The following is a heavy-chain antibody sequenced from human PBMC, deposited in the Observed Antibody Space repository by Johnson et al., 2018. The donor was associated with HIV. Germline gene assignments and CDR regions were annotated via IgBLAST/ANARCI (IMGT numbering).Heavy chain of an antibody. Sequence: QVQLVESGGGVVQPGRYLRLSCAASGFTFSSYAMHWVRQAPGKGLEWVAVISYDGSNKYYADSVKGRFTISRDNSKNTLYLQMNSLRAEDTAVYYCAKLPVLYGDVDDAFNIWGQGTMVTVSS. J-gene: IGHJ3*02. CDR1: GFTFSSYA. CDR2: ISYDGSNK. V-gene: IGHV3-30*18. CDR3: AKLPVLYGDVDDAFNI. D-gene: IGHD4-17*01.